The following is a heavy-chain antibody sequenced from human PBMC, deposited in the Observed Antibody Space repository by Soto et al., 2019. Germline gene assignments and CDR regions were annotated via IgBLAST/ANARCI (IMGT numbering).Heavy chain of an antibody. CDR2: ISAYNGNT. CDR3: ARTPYGGNSLWYFDL. V-gene: IGHV1-18*01. J-gene: IGHJ2*01. Sequence: QVQLVQSGAEVKKPGASVKVSCKASGYTFTSYGISWVRQPPGQGLEGMGWISAYNGNTNYAQKLQGRVTMTTDTSTSTAYMELRSLRSDDTAVYYCARTPYGGNSLWYFDLWGRGTLVTVSS. D-gene: IGHD4-17*01. CDR1: GYTFTSYG.